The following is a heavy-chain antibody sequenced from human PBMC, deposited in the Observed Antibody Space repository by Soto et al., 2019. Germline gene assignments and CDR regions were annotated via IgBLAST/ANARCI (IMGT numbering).Heavy chain of an antibody. D-gene: IGHD1-26*01. J-gene: IGHJ4*02. CDR1: GYTFSNFG. Sequence: ASVKVSCKTSGYTFSNFGITWVRQAPGQGLEWMGWISSYNDNPNYAQKFQERVTMTTDTSTSTAYMELRSLRSDDTALYYCAVPASGTYHHAVRHWGQGTLVTVSS. CDR2: ISSYNDNP. V-gene: IGHV1-18*01. CDR3: AVPASGTYHHAVRH.